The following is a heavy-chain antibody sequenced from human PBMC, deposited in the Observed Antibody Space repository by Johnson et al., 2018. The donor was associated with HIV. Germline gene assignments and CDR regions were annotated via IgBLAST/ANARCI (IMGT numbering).Heavy chain of an antibody. D-gene: IGHD3-16*01. CDR3: ARQGGWAFDI. CDR1: GFTFDDYA. Sequence: VQLVESGGGMVQPGGSLRLSCAASGFTFDDYAMHWVRQAPGKGLEWVSGISWNSGSIGYADSVRGRFTVSRDNAKNSLFLQMNSLRAEDTALYYCARQGGWAFDIWGQGTVVTVSS. V-gene: IGHV3-9*01. CDR2: ISWNSGSI. J-gene: IGHJ3*02.